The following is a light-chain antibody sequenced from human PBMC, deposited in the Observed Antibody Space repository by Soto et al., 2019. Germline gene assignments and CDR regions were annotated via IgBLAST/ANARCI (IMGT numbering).Light chain of an antibody. J-gene: IGKJ1*01. V-gene: IGKV3-20*01. CDR1: QSVSSSH. CDR3: QQYGSPPLT. Sequence: EIVLTQSPGTLSLSPGERVTLSCRASQSVSSSHLAWYPQKAGQAPRLLIYGPSTRATGIPDRFSGSGSETDFTLTISRLEPEDFAVYYCQQYGSPPLTFGQGNKVEIK. CDR2: GPS.